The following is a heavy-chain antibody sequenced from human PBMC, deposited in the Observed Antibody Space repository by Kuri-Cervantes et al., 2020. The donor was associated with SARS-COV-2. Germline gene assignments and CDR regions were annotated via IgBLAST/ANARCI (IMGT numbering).Heavy chain of an antibody. CDR3: ARGPEGVVAY. V-gene: IGHV4-38-2*02. D-gene: IGHD1-14*01. Sequence: SETLSLTCTVSGYSISSGYYWGWIRQPPGKGLEWIGSIYHSGSTYYNPSLKSRVTISVDTSKNQSSLNLRFVTATDTAVYYCARGPEGVVAYWGQGTLVTVSS. J-gene: IGHJ4*02. CDR2: IYHSGST. CDR1: GYSISSGYY.